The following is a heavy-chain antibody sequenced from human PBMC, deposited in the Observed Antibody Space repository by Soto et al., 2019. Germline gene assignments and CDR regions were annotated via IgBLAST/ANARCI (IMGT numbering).Heavy chain of an antibody. CDR2: IYYGGSI. V-gene: IGHV4-59*01. CDR3: ARTSYDSSGTAADP. D-gene: IGHD3-22*01. CDR1: GGSISSGY. Sequence: SETLSLTCSVSGGSISSGYWTWIRQPPGKGLEWIGYIYYGGSINYNPSLKSRVIISVDTAKNQFSLRLSSVSAADTAVYYCARTSYDSSGTAADPWGQGTLVTVSS. J-gene: IGHJ5*02.